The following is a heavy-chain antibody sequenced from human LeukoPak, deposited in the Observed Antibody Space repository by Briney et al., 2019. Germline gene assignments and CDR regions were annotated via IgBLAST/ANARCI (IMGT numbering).Heavy chain of an antibody. Sequence: GGSLRLSCAASGFTFSSCAMSWVRQAPGKGLEWVAAISGSGGSTYYADSVKGRFTISRDNSKNTLYLQMNSLRAEDTAVYYCAKWVSTIVVVPAAPIRYWGQGTLVTVSS. CDR1: GFTFSSCA. D-gene: IGHD2-2*01. J-gene: IGHJ4*02. CDR2: ISGSGGST. V-gene: IGHV3-23*01. CDR3: AKWVSTIVVVPAAPIRY.